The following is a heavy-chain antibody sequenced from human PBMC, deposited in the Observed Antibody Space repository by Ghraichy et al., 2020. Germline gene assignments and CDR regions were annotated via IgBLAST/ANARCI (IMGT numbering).Heavy chain of an antibody. CDR2: ISSSGSTI. D-gene: IGHD6-6*01. J-gene: IGHJ6*03. V-gene: IGHV3-48*03. Sequence: ISSSGSTIYYADSVKGRFTISRDNAKSSLYLQMNSLRAEDTAVYYCARAGVAARRGTYYYYMDV. CDR3: ARAGVAARRGTYYYYMDV.